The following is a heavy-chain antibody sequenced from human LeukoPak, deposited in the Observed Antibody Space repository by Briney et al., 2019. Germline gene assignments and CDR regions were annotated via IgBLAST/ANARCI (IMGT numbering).Heavy chain of an antibody. CDR2: INPSGGST. D-gene: IGHD3-22*01. J-gene: IGHJ4*02. Sequence: ASVKVSCKASGYTFTSYYMHWARQAPGQGLEWMGIINPSGGSTSYAQKFQGRVTMTTDTSTSTAYMELRSLRSDDTAVYYCARTTETIQYYYDSSGYYHFDYWGQGTLVTVSS. V-gene: IGHV1-46*01. CDR3: ARTTETIQYYYDSSGYYHFDY. CDR1: GYTFTSYY.